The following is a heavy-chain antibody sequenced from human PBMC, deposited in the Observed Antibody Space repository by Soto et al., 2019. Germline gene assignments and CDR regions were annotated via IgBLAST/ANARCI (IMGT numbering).Heavy chain of an antibody. Sequence: ASVKVSCKASGYTFTSYDINWVRQATGQGLEWMGWMNPNSGNTGYAQKFQGRVTMTRNTSISTAYMELSSLRSEDTAVYYCARGDYDFWSGYYSTEYFQHWGQGTLVTVSS. CDR3: ARGDYDFWSGYYSTEYFQH. CDR2: MNPNSGNT. CDR1: GYTFTSYD. V-gene: IGHV1-8*01. D-gene: IGHD3-3*01. J-gene: IGHJ1*01.